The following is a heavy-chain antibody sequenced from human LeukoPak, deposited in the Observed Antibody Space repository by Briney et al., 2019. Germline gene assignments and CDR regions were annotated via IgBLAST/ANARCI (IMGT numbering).Heavy chain of an antibody. Sequence: SGTLSLTCTVSGGSISSYYWSWIRQPPGKGLEWVGYIFYSGSTYYNPSLKSRGTISVDPSKNQLSLKLSTGTAADTAVYYCAREGPRGGGNWAHDAFDMWGQGTMVTVSS. CDR1: GGSISSYY. CDR3: AREGPRGGGNWAHDAFDM. CDR2: IFYSGST. J-gene: IGHJ3*02. V-gene: IGHV4-59*01. D-gene: IGHD1-1*01.